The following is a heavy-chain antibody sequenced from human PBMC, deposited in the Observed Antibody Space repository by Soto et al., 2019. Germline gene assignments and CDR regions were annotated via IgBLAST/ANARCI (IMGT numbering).Heavy chain of an antibody. D-gene: IGHD1-7*01. J-gene: IGHJ4*02. V-gene: IGHV1-3*01. CDR1: GYTFTSYA. CDR2: INAGNGNT. CDR3: ARGYNWNYVPPRY. Sequence: GASVKVSGKASGYTFTSYAMHWVRQAPGQRLEWMGWINAGNGNTKYSQKFQGRVTITRDTSASTAYMELSSLRSEDTAVYYCARGYNWNYVPPRYWGQGTLVTVSS.